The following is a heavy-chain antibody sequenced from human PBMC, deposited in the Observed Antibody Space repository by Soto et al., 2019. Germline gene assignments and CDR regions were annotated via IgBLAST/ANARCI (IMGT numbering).Heavy chain of an antibody. V-gene: IGHV1-69*13. D-gene: IGHD1-26*01. CDR1: GGTFSSYA. J-gene: IGHJ3*02. CDR3: ARVPLWVGATARHAFDI. CDR2: IIPIFGTA. Sequence: SVKVSCKASGGTFSSYAISWVRQAPGQGLEWMGGIIPIFGTANYAQKFQGRVTITADESTSTAYMELSSLRSEDTAVYYCARVPLWVGATARHAFDIWGQGTMVTVSS.